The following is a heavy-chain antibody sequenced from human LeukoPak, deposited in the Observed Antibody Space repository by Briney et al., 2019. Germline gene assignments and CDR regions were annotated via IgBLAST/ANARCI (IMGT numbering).Heavy chain of an antibody. V-gene: IGHV3-74*01. J-gene: IGHJ4*02. D-gene: IGHD1-26*01. CDR3: ARGGVVGALPLDY. Sequence: GGSLRLSCAASGFTFSSYWMHWVRQAPGKGLVWVSRINSDGSSTSYADSVKGRFTISRHNAKNTLYLQMNSLRAEDTAVYYCARGGVVGALPLDYWGQGTLVTVSS. CDR2: INSDGSST. CDR1: GFTFSSYW.